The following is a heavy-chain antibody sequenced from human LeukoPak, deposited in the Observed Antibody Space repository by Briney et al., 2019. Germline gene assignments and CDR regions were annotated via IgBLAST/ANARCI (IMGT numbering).Heavy chain of an antibody. CDR3: ARGRGYSGYSPFGY. J-gene: IGHJ4*02. CDR1: GYSISSGYL. Sequence: SETLSLTCTVSGYSISSGYLWGWIRQPPGKGLEWIGSIDGSGSSYYNPSLKSRVTISVDTSRNQFSLKLSSVTAADTAVYYCARGRGYSGYSPFGYWGQGTLVTVSS. D-gene: IGHD5-12*01. CDR2: IDGSGSS. V-gene: IGHV4-38-2*02.